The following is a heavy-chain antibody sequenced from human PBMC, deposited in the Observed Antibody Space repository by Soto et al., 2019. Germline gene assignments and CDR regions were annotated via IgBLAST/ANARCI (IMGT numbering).Heavy chain of an antibody. D-gene: IGHD3-9*01. CDR2: IYYSGST. V-gene: IGHV4-31*03. CDR1: GGSISSGGYY. CDR3: ARGGYYDILTGASYYYYGMDV. J-gene: IGHJ6*02. Sequence: SETLSLTCTVSGGSISSGGYYWSWIRQHPGKGLEWIGYIYYSGSTYYNPSLKSRVTISVDTSKNQFSLKLSSVTAADTAVYYCARGGYYDILTGASYYYYGMDVWGQGTTVTVSS.